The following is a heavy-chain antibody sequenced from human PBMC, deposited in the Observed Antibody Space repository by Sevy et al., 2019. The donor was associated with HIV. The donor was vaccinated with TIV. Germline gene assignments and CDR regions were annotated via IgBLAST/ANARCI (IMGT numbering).Heavy chain of an antibody. CDR2: ISSSSSYI. CDR3: ARFRVVYYYYGMDV. CDR1: GFTFSSYS. V-gene: IGHV3-21*01. J-gene: IGHJ6*02. Sequence: RGCLRLSCAASGFTFSSYSMNWVRQAPGKGLEWVSSISSSSSYIYYADSVKGRFTISRDNAKNSLYLQMNSLRAEDTAVYYCARFRVVYYYYGMDVWGQGTTVTVSS.